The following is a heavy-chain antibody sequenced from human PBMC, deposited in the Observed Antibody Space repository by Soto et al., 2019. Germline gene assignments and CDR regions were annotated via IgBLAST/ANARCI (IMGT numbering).Heavy chain of an antibody. CDR1: CYTFSNYG. V-gene: IGHV1-18*01. J-gene: IGHJ5*02. D-gene: IGHD2-2*01. Sequence: QVQLVQSGGEVKRPGASVKVSCKTSCYTFSNYGITWVRQAPGQPLEWLGWISLYSDGTNYAQKFQGRVSMTTDTYRTTADMELRSLRSDDTAVYYCARVVPGAEAWFGPWGQGTLVTVSS. CDR3: ARVVPGAEAWFGP. CDR2: ISLYSDGT.